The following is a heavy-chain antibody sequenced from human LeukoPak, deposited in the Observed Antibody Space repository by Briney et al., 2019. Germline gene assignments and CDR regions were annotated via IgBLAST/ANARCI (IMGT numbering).Heavy chain of an antibody. CDR2: IKQDGSGD. V-gene: IGHV3-7*01. CDR3: AKGSYCSGGSCYPGYLWFDP. Sequence: PGGSLRLSCAASGFTFSHDWMSWVRQAPGKGLEWVASIKQDGSGDFYVDSVKGRFTISRDNSKNTLYLQMNSLRAEDTAVYYCAKGSYCSGGSCYPGYLWFDPWGQGTLVTVSS. D-gene: IGHD2-15*01. CDR1: GFTFSHDW. J-gene: IGHJ5*02.